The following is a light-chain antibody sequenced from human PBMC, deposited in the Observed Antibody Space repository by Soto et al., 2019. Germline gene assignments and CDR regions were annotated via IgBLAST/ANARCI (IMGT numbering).Light chain of an antibody. CDR1: QSVYNNY. J-gene: IGKJ1*01. CDR2: AAS. V-gene: IGKV3-20*01. CDR3: QPYGTSSWT. Sequence: ETVLTQSPGTLSLSPGERASLSCRASQSVYNNYLAWYQHKPGQAPRLLIYAASSRATGIPDRFSGSGSGTDFTLTISRLEPEDFAVYYCQPYGTSSWTFGQGTKVDIK.